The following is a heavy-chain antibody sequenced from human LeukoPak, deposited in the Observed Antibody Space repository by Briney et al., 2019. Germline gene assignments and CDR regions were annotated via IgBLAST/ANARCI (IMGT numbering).Heavy chain of an antibody. D-gene: IGHD2-21*02. CDR1: GFTFSSYA. V-gene: IGHV3-23*01. CDR3: AKNPATDTDYYYYYIDV. CDR2: ISGSGGST. J-gene: IGHJ6*03. Sequence: GGSLRLSCPAYGFTFSSYAKSWVRQAPGKGLEWISAISGSGGSTYYADSAKGRFTISRDNSKNTLYLQMNSLRAEDTAVYYCAKNPATDTDYYYYYIDVWGIWTTVTVSS.